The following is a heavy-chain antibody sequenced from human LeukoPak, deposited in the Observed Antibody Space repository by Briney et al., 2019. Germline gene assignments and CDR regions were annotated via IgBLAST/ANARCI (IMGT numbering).Heavy chain of an antibody. V-gene: IGHV3-23*01. CDR2: LSSSGGNP. J-gene: IGHJ5*02. CDR1: GFTFGNYA. D-gene: IGHD3-3*01. Sequence: GGSLRLSCAASGFTFGNYAMNGVRQAPGKGLEWVSSLSSSGGNPNYADSLKGRFTISSDNSKNTLFLQMNSLRAEDTALYSCAKCARTPEGGSGWCNWFDTWGQGTQVTVSS. CDR3: AKCARTPEGGSGWCNWFDT.